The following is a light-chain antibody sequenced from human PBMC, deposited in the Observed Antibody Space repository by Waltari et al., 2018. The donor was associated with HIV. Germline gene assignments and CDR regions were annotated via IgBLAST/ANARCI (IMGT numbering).Light chain of an antibody. CDR3: ASFTGDNTVM. CDR1: DSDFGLYNF. Sequence: AVTQPASVSGLPGQSTTISCTGGDSDFGLYNFVSWYQQHSGKPPKLILYDVDRRASGVSYRFSGSISGNTASLTISGLRAEDEAHYYCASFTGDNTVMFGGGTEVTVL. J-gene: IGLJ3*02. V-gene: IGLV2-14*03. CDR2: DVD.